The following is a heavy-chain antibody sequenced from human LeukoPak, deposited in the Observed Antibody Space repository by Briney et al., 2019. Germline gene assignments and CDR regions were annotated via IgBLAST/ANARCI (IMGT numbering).Heavy chain of an antibody. CDR1: GFSFSNYA. CDR2: ISGSGTGT. V-gene: IGHV3-23*01. J-gene: IGHJ4*02. D-gene: IGHD3-22*01. CDR3: ARDPDRYYYDSSGYYNY. Sequence: GGSLRLSCAASGFSFSNYAMSWVRQAPGKGLEWVSGISGSGTGTYYAASVKGRFTISRDNSKNTVYLQMNSLRPDDTAVYYCARDPDRYYYDSSGYYNYWGQGTLVTVSS.